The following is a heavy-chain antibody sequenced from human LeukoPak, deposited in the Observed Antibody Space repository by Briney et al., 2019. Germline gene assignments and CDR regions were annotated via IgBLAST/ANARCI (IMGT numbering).Heavy chain of an antibody. D-gene: IGHD3-10*01. J-gene: IGHJ4*02. V-gene: IGHV4-39*07. CDR3: ARRGLGFDY. Sequence: SETLSLTCAVSGASISGSNYYWGWIRQPPGKGLEWIGNIYSSGSTNYNPSLKSRVTISVDTSKNQFSLKLSSVTAADTAVYYCARRGLGFDYWGQGTLVTVSS. CDR2: IYSSGST. CDR1: GASISGSNYY.